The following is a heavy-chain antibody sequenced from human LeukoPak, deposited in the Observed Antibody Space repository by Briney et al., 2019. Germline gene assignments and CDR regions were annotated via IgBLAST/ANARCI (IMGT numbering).Heavy chain of an antibody. CDR2: INPNSGGT. Sequence: ASVKVSCKASGYTFTGYYMHWVRQAPGRGLEWMGWINPNSGGTNYAQKFQGRVTMTRDTSISTAYMELSRLRSDDTAVYYCARETVEQWLDSYYYYGMDVWGQGTTVTVSS. CDR3: ARETVEQWLDSYYYYGMDV. J-gene: IGHJ6*02. D-gene: IGHD6-19*01. CDR1: GYTFTGYY. V-gene: IGHV1-2*02.